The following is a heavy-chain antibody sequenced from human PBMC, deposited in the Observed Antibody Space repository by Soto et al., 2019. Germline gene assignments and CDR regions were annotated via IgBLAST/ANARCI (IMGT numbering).Heavy chain of an antibody. CDR3: ARMYSSGSGWFHP. D-gene: IGHD6-19*01. CDR1: GYSISLGYY. Sequence: SETLSLTCAVSGYSISLGYYWGWIRQPPGKGLEWIGSIYHSGNTYYNPSLKSRVSISLDTSKNHFSLELTSVTAADTAVYYCARMYSSGSGWFHPWGQGTLVTVSS. CDR2: IYHSGNT. J-gene: IGHJ5*02. V-gene: IGHV4-38-2*01.